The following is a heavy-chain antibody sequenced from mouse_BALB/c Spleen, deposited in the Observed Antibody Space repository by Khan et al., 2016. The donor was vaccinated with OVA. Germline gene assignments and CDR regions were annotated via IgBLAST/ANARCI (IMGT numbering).Heavy chain of an antibody. J-gene: IGHJ4*01. CDR1: GYSITSDYA. CDR3: ARDGSRYNYAMDY. CDR2: ISYSGST. V-gene: IGHV3-2*02. D-gene: IGHD2-3*01. Sequence: EVQLQESGPGLMKPSQSLSLTCTVTGYSITSDYAWNWIRQFPGNKLEWMGYISYSGSTNYNPSLKSRISITRDTSKNQFFLQLNSVTTEDTATYDCARDGSRYNYAMDYWGQGTSVTVSS.